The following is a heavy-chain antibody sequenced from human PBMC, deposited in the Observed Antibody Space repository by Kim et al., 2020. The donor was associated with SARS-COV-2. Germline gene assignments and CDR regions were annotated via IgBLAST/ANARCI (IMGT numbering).Heavy chain of an antibody. V-gene: IGHV3-7*01. CDR2: IKQDGNQK. CDR3: ARDGDLYSSGKDAFDI. Sequence: GGSLRLSCAASGFTFSSYWMTWVRQAPGKGLEWEANIKQDGNQKYYVDSVKGRFTISRDNAKNSLYLQMNSLRAEDTAVDYCARDGDLYSSGKDAFDIWG. CDR1: GFTFSSYW. J-gene: IGHJ3*02. D-gene: IGHD6-19*01.